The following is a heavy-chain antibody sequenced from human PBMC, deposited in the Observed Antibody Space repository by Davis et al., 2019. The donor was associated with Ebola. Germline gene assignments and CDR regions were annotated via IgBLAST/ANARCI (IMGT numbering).Heavy chain of an antibody. CDR3: ARGADFWSGYYVYYYMDV. J-gene: IGHJ6*03. CDR2: IKQDGSEK. CDR1: GFTFSSYW. Sequence: LKISCAAFGFTFSSYWMSWVRQAPGKGLEWVANIKQDGSEKYYVDSVKGRFTISRDNAKNSLYLQMNSLRAEDTAVYYCARGADFWSGYYVYYYMDVWGKGTTVTVSS. D-gene: IGHD3-3*01. V-gene: IGHV3-7*01.